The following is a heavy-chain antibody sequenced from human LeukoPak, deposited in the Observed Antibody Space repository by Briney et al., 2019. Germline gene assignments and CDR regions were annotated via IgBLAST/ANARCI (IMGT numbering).Heavy chain of an antibody. CDR3: TTEVHNWNEGADYYFDY. D-gene: IGHD1-1*01. CDR1: GFTFSNAC. J-gene: IGHJ4*02. CDR2: IKSKTDGGTT. Sequence: GGSLRLSCAASGFTFSNACMSWVRQAPGKGLEWVGCIKSKTDGGTTDYAAPVKGRFTISRDDSKNTLYLQMNSLKTEDTAVYYCTTEVHNWNEGADYYFDYWGQGTLVTVSS. V-gene: IGHV3-15*01.